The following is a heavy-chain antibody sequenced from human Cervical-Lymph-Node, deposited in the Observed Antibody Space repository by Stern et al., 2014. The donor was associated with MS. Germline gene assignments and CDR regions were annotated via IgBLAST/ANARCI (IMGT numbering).Heavy chain of an antibody. CDR1: GYTFTDHY. CDR3: ARGTGYSYYFDY. V-gene: IGHV1-46*01. Sequence: VHLVESGAEVKKPGASVEVSCKASGYTFTDHYIHWVRQAHGQGLEWMGVINPSGGSTTNAKKFQGSVTMTRDSSTSTVHMELSSLRSEDTAVYYCARGTGYSYYFDYWGQGTLVTVSS. CDR2: INPSGGST. J-gene: IGHJ4*02. D-gene: IGHD3/OR15-3a*01.